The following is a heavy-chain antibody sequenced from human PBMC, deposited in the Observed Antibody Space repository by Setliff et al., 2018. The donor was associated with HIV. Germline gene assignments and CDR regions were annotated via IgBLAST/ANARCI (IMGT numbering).Heavy chain of an antibody. CDR2: IYPIGSPDFPSGNT. CDR1: GGSISNYY. V-gene: IGHV4-59*12. D-gene: IGHD3-10*01. J-gene: IGHJ6*03. CDR3: ARRQAATMGVYSYYFMDV. Sequence: PSETLSLTCTVSGGSISNYYWSWIRQPPGKGLEWIGYIYPIGSPDFPSGNTVYNPSFRSRVTLSLDTSKNQLSLKLTSVTAADTAIYYCARRQAATMGVYSYYFMDVWGKGTTVTVSS.